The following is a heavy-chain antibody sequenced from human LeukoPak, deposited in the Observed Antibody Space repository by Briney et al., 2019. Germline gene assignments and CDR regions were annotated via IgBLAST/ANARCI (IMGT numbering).Heavy chain of an antibody. D-gene: IGHD5-12*01. CDR2: LYYSGST. CDR1: DGSISSYY. V-gene: IGHV4-59*01. J-gene: IGHJ4*02. Sequence: SETLSLTCTVSDGSISSYYWTWIRQPLGKGLEWIGYLYYSGSTDYNPSLKSRVTISVDTSKSHFSLKLSSVTAADMAVYFCARAGSGYSFDYWGQGTLVTVSS. CDR3: ARAGSGYSFDY.